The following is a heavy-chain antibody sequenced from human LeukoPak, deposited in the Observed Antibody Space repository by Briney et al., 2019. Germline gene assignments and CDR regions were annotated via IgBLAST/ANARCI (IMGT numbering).Heavy chain of an antibody. CDR3: ARDCVRIAVAGTRYDY. J-gene: IGHJ4*02. D-gene: IGHD6-19*01. CDR1: GYTFTSYY. Sequence: ASVKVSCKASGYTFTSYYMHWVRQAPGQGLEWMGIINPSGGSTSYAQKFQGRVTMTRDTSTSTVYMELSSLRSEDTAVYYCARDCVRIAVAGTRYDYWGQGTLATVSS. V-gene: IGHV1-46*01. CDR2: INPSGGST.